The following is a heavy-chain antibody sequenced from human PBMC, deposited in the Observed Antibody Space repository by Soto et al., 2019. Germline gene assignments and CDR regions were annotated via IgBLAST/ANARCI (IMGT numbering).Heavy chain of an antibody. J-gene: IGHJ3*02. Sequence: SVKVSCKASGGTFSSYAISWVRQAPGQGLEWMGGIIPIFGTASYAQKFQGRVTITADESTSTAYMELSSLRSEDTAVYYCARALYDSSGYRPPAAFDIWGQGTMVTVS. D-gene: IGHD3-22*01. V-gene: IGHV1-69*13. CDR3: ARALYDSSGYRPPAAFDI. CDR1: GGTFSSYA. CDR2: IIPIFGTA.